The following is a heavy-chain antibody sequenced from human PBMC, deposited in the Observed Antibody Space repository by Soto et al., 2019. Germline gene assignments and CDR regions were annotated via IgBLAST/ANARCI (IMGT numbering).Heavy chain of an antibody. J-gene: IGHJ5*02. CDR2: IYKNGGT. CDR3: SRQVITVPNWFDP. CDR1: GDSISATSYY. V-gene: IGHV4-39*01. D-gene: IGHD3-10*01. Sequence: PSETLSLTCTVSGDSISATSYYWAWIRLPPGKGLEWIGSIYKNGGTYYNPSLRGQVTISVDTSENQFSLTLRSVTAADTALYYCSRQVITVPNWFDPWGQGTLVTVSS.